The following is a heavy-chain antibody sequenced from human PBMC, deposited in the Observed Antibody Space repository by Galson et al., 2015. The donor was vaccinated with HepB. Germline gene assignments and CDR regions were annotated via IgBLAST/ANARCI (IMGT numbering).Heavy chain of an antibody. CDR1: GYTFTSYG. CDR3: ARGITMVRGAVPGDY. V-gene: IGHV1-18*01. D-gene: IGHD3-10*01. Sequence: SCKASGYTFTSYGISWVRQAPGQGLEWMGWISAYNGNTNYAQKLQGRVTMTTDTSTSTAYMELRSLRSDDTAVYYCARGITMVRGAVPGDYWGQGTLVTVSS. J-gene: IGHJ4*02. CDR2: ISAYNGNT.